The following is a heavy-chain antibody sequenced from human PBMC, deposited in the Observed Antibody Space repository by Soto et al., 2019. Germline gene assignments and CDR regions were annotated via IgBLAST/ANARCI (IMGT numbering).Heavy chain of an antibody. D-gene: IGHD2-2*01. CDR2: ISYDGSNK. CDR1: GFTFSSYA. Sequence: GGSLRLSCAASGFTFSSYAMHWVRQAPGKGLEWVAVISYDGSNKYYADSVKGRFTISRDNSKNTLYLQMNSLRAEDTAVYYCARDAADIVVVPAARIYYYYGMDVWGQGTTVTVSS. J-gene: IGHJ6*02. CDR3: ARDAADIVVVPAARIYYYYGMDV. V-gene: IGHV3-30-3*01.